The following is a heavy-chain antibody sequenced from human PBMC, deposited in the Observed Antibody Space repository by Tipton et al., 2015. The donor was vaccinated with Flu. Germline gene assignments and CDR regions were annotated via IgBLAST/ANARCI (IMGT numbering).Heavy chain of an antibody. V-gene: IGHV3-30*02. J-gene: IGHJ4*02. CDR3: AKDGLLRSLLFDF. Sequence: SLRLSCAASGFTFSGYGMHWVRQAPGKGLEWVAFIRYDESDKYYADSVRGRFAISRDNSQSTVYLQMNSLRSEDTAMYYCAKDGLLRSLLFDFWGQGTLVTVSS. CDR2: IRYDESDK. D-gene: IGHD5-18*01. CDR1: GFTFSGYG.